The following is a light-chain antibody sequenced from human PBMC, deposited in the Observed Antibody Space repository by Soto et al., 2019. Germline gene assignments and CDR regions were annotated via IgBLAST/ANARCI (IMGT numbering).Light chain of an antibody. V-gene: IGLV1-40*01. J-gene: IGLJ1*01. Sequence: QSVLTQPPSVSGAPGQRVIISCTGSSSNIGAGRDVHWYRQFPGEAPKFLISDSNHRPSGVPDRFSVSKSGASASLAITGLRAEDEGDYFCQSYGTSLSGLYVFGTGKKVTLL. CDR1: SSNIGAGRD. CDR3: QSYGTSLSGLYV. CDR2: DSN.